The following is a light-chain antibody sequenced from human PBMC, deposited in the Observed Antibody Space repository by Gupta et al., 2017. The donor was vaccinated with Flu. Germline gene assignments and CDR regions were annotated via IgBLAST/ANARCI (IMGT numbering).Light chain of an antibody. Sequence: QSVLTQPPSASGTPGQRATISCSGSGSNIGTNYVHWYQQLPGTAPKLLIFRNNQRPSGGPERGSGSNSETSAALAISGLRSEEEADYYCVAWDDSLSGSYVLGTGTKITVL. CDR1: GSNIGTNY. V-gene: IGLV1-47*01. J-gene: IGLJ1*01. CDR3: VAWDDSLSGSYV. CDR2: RNN.